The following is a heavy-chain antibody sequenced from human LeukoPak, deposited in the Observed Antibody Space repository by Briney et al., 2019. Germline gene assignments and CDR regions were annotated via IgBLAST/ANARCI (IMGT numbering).Heavy chain of an antibody. D-gene: IGHD3-22*01. CDR1: GFTFSSYG. Sequence: GRSLGLSCAASGFTFSSYGMHWVRQAPGKGLEWVSVIYSGGSTYYADSVKGRFTISRDNSKNTLYLQMNSLRAEDTAVYYCARDSYDSSGYYYGGGAFDIWGQGTMVTVSS. CDR3: ARDSYDSSGYYYGGGAFDI. J-gene: IGHJ3*02. CDR2: IYSGGST. V-gene: IGHV3-53*01.